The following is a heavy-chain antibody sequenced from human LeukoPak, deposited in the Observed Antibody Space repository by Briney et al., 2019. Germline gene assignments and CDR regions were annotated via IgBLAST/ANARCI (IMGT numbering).Heavy chain of an antibody. Sequence: PSETLSLTCTVSGGSISSSSYYWGWIRQPPGKGLEWIGSIYYSGSTYYNPSLKSRVTISVDTSKNQLSLKLSSVTAADTAVYYCASRDCTNGVCYRVWNYWGQGTLVTVSS. CDR3: ASRDCTNGVCYRVWNY. V-gene: IGHV4-39*01. CDR1: GGSISSSSYY. J-gene: IGHJ4*02. CDR2: IYYSGST. D-gene: IGHD2-8*01.